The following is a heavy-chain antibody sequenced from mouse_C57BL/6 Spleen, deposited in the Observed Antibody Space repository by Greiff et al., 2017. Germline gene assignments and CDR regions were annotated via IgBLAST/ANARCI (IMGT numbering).Heavy chain of an antibody. D-gene: IGHD2-4*01. CDR1: GYSFTDYN. V-gene: IGHV1-39*01. J-gene: IGHJ2*01. Sequence: EVKLMESGPELVKPGASVKISCKASGYSFTDYNMNWVKQSNGKSLEWIGVINPNYGTTSYNQKFKGKATLTVDQSSSTAYMQLNSLTSEDSAVYYCARWGGYDYLFDYWGQGTTLTVSS. CDR2: INPNYGTT. CDR3: ARWGGYDYLFDY.